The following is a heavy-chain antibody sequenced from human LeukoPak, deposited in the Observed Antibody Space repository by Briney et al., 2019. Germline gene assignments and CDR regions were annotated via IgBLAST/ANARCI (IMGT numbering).Heavy chain of an antibody. J-gene: IGHJ4*02. CDR2: IYYSGST. V-gene: IGHV4-39*01. D-gene: IGHD6-19*01. CDR1: GGSISSSSYY. CDR3: ASLEEQWLVRGVVDY. Sequence: SETLSLTCTVSGGSISSSSYYWGWIRQPPGKGLEWIGSIYYSGSTYYNPSLKSRVTISVDTSKNRFSLKLSSVTAADTAVYYCASLEEQWLVRGVVDYWGQGTLVTVSS.